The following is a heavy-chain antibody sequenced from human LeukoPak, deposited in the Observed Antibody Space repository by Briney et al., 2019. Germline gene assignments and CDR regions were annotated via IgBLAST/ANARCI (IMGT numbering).Heavy chain of an antibody. D-gene: IGHD2-8*02. J-gene: IGHJ4*02. CDR1: GGTFSSYA. Sequence: SVKVSCKASGGTFSSYAISWVRQAPGQGLEWMGRIIPILGIANYAQNFQGRVLMTTDTSTSTAYMELRSLRSDDTAVYYCARTSAGGPPDYWGQGTLVTVSS. CDR3: ARTSAGGPPDY. V-gene: IGHV1-69*04. CDR2: IIPILGIA.